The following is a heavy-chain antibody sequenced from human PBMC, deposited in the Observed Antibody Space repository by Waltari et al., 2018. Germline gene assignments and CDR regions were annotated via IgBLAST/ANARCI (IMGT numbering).Heavy chain of an antibody. CDR1: GFTFSSYA. D-gene: IGHD3-22*01. J-gene: IGHJ4*02. V-gene: IGHV3-23*01. CDR3: AKDLYYYDSSGYYLLEY. CDR2: ISGSGGST. Sequence: EVQLLESGGGLVQPGGSLRLYCAASGFTFSSYAMSWVRQAPGKGLEWVSAISGSGGSTYYADSVKGRCTISRDNSKNTLYLQMNSLRAEDTAVYYCAKDLYYYDSSGYYLLEYWGQGTLVTVSS.